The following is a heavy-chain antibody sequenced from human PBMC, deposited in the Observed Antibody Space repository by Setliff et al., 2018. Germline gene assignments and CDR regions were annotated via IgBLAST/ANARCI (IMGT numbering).Heavy chain of an antibody. D-gene: IGHD5-18*01. CDR1: GGTFSSYA. J-gene: IGHJ4*02. CDR3: ATDYNYGLDY. CDR2: IIPIFGTA. Sequence: ASVKVSCKASGGTFSSYAISWVRQAPGQGLEWMGGIIPIFGTANYAQKFQGRVTITTDESTSTAYMELSSLRSEDTAVYYCATDYNYGLDYWGQGTQVTVSS. V-gene: IGHV1-69*05.